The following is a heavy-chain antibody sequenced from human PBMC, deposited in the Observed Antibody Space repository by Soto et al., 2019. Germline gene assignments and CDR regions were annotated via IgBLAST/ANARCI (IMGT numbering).Heavy chain of an antibody. D-gene: IGHD6-13*01. CDR1: GYSFTSNW. Sequence: GESLKISCKGSGYSFTSNWIGWVRQMPGKGLELMGIIYPGDSDTRYSPSFQGQITISADKSITTAYLQWSSLKASDTAMYYCARVGIAAANTGWFDPWGQGTLVTVSS. CDR2: IYPGDSDT. J-gene: IGHJ5*02. CDR3: ARVGIAAANTGWFDP. V-gene: IGHV5-51*01.